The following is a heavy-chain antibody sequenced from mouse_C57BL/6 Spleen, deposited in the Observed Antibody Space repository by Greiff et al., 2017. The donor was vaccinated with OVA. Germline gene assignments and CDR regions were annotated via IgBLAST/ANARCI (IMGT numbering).Heavy chain of an antibody. J-gene: IGHJ2*01. CDR1: DYAFTSYW. Sequence: VQLQESGAELVKPGASVKISCKASDYAFTSYWMHWVKQRPGQGLEWIGQIYPGDGDTNYNGKFKGKATLTADTSSSTAYMQLSSLTSEDSAVYFCARETTVVCKFDYWGQGTTLTVSS. V-gene: IGHV1-80*01. CDR3: ARETTVVCKFDY. CDR2: IYPGDGDT. D-gene: IGHD1-1*01.